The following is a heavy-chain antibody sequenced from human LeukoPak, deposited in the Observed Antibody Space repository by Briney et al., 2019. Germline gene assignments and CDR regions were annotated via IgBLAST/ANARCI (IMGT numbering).Heavy chain of an antibody. Sequence: GGSLRLSCAASGFTFSSYAMSWVRQAPGKGLEWVSAIVGSGGNMYYADSVKGRFTISRDNFENTLYLQMNSLRAEDTAVYYCAKGLTWDSTSCSDWGQGTLVTVSS. J-gene: IGHJ4*02. CDR1: GFTFSSYA. V-gene: IGHV3-23*01. D-gene: IGHD2-2*01. CDR3: AKGLTWDSTSCSD. CDR2: IVGSGGNM.